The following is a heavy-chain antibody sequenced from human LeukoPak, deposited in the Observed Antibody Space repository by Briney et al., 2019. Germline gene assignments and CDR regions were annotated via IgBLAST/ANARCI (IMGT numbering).Heavy chain of an antibody. Sequence: PGGSLRLSCAASGFTFTTCAMHWVRQAPGKGLEWVSAISGSGGSTYYADSVKGRFTISRDNSKNTLYLQMNSLRAEDTAVYYCAKLHSSGRDPKADLDYWGQGTLVTVSS. CDR3: AKLHSSGRDPKADLDY. CDR2: ISGSGGST. V-gene: IGHV3-23*01. CDR1: GFTFTTCA. D-gene: IGHD1-14*01. J-gene: IGHJ4*02.